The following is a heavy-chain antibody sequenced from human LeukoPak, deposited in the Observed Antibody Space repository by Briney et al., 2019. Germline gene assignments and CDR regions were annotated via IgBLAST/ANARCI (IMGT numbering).Heavy chain of an antibody. CDR2: ISGSGGTT. D-gene: IGHD1-26*01. J-gene: IGHJ5*02. V-gene: IGHV3-23*01. CDR3: PKDTGSYWGSWNWFDP. Sequence: PGGSLRLSCAASGFTFSSYAMSWVRQAPGKGLEWVSAISGSGGTTYYADSVKGRFTISRDNSKNTLYLQLNRLRAEDTAVYYCPKDTGSYWGSWNWFDPWGQGTLVTVSS. CDR1: GFTFSSYA.